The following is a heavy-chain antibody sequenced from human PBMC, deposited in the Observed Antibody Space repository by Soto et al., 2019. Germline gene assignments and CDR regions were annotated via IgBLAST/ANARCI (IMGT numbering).Heavy chain of an antibody. CDR1: GITFSDYG. V-gene: IGHV3-30*02. D-gene: IGHD5-18*01. Sequence: GGSLRLSXAASGITFSDYGMHWVRQAPGKGLEWVAGVWKDGSNRYYVDSVKGRFTISRDNSKNTLYLQMNSLRDEDTAVYYCAKVPRGSNFGYYNFWGQGTLVTSPQ. CDR2: VWKDGSNR. CDR3: AKVPRGSNFGYYNF. J-gene: IGHJ4*02.